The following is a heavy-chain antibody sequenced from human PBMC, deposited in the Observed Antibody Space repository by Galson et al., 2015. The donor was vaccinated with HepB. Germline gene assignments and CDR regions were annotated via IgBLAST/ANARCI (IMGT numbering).Heavy chain of an antibody. CDR3: ARDLTGWIES. J-gene: IGHJ4*02. D-gene: IGHD3-9*01. CDR1: GFTFRRSG. V-gene: IGHV3-33*01. CDR2: IWFDGNNE. Sequence: LRLSCAASGFTFRRSGMHWVRQAPGKGLEWVAFIWFDGNNEDYADSVKGRFTISKDNSKNTLYLQMNSLRVEDTAVYYCARDLTGWIESWGLGTLVTVSS.